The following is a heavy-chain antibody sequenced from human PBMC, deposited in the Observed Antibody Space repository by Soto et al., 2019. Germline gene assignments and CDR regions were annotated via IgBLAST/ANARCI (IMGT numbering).Heavy chain of an antibody. V-gene: IGHV3-30-3*01. CDR3: ARDTGLAAAGVLIYYYYGMDV. Sequence: GGSLRLSCAASGFTFSSYAMHWVRQAPGKGLGWVAVISYDGSNKYYADSVKGRFTISRDNSKNTLYLQMNSLRAEDTAVYYCARDTGLAAAGVLIYYYYGMDVWGQGTTVTVSS. CDR1: GFTFSSYA. CDR2: ISYDGSNK. D-gene: IGHD6-13*01. J-gene: IGHJ6*02.